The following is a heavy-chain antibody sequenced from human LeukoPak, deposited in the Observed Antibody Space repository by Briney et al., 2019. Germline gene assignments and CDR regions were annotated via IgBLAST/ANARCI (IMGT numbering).Heavy chain of an antibody. V-gene: IGHV1-2*04. CDR3: ARGYEPLYYFDY. D-gene: IGHD1-14*01. CDR1: GYTFTGYY. J-gene: IGHJ4*02. CDR2: INPNSGGT. Sequence: ASVTVSCKASGYTFTGYYMHWVRQAPGQGLEWMGWINPNSGGTNYAQKFQGWVTMTRDTSISTAYMELSRLRSDDTAVYYCARGYEPLYYFDYWGQGTLVTVSS.